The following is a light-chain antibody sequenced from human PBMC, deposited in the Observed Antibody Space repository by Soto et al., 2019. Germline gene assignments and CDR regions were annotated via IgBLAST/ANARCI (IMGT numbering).Light chain of an antibody. CDR3: QQGSNWPLT. CDR1: QSVSSK. Sequence: EIVLTQSPATLSLSPGERATFSCRASQSVSSKLAWYQQKPGQAPRLLIYDASNRATGIPARFSGSGSGTDFTLTISSLEPEDFAVYYCQQGSNWPLTFGGGTKVEIK. V-gene: IGKV3-11*01. J-gene: IGKJ4*01. CDR2: DAS.